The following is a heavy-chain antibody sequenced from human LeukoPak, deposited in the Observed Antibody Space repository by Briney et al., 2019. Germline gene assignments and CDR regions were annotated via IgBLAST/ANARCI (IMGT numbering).Heavy chain of an antibody. J-gene: IGHJ5*02. CDR2: IYYSGST. D-gene: IGHD3-10*02. CDR1: GVSVSSGSYY. V-gene: IGHV4-61*01. Sequence: PAETLSLTCTVSGVSVSSGSYYWNWLRQPQGKGREWIGYIYYSGSTNYNHSLKSLVTISVHTSKHQFSLKLSSVTAADTAVYYCARAMCPNWFDPWGQGTLVTVSS. CDR3: ARAMCPNWFDP.